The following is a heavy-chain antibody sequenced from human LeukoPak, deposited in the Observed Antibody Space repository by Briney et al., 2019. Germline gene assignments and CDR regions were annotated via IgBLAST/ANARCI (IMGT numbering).Heavy chain of an antibody. CDR1: GFTFSSHG. CDR2: VWHDGSNE. Sequence: PGGSLRLSCAASGFTFSSHGIHWVRQAAGKGLEWVAVVWHDGSNEDYANSVKGRFTISRDNAKNTVSLQMNSLRAEDTAVYYCARDPPMFVYSSGWYVDDAFDIWGQGTMVTVSS. J-gene: IGHJ3*02. CDR3: ARDPPMFVYSSGWYVDDAFDI. D-gene: IGHD6-19*01. V-gene: IGHV3-33*01.